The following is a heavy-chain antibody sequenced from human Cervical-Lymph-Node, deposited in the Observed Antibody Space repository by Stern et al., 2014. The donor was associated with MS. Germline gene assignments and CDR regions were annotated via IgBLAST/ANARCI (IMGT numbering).Heavy chain of an antibody. D-gene: IGHD1-26*01. CDR3: ARDLSEDYFDY. Sequence: VQLVESGGGLVKPGGSLRLSCAASGFTFSDYYMSWIRQAPGKGLEWVSYISSSGSTISYADSVKGRFTISRDTPQNHLYLQMNSLRAEDTAVYYCARDLSEDYFDYWGQGTLVTVSS. CDR2: ISSSGSTI. V-gene: IGHV3-11*01. CDR1: GFTFSDYY. J-gene: IGHJ4*02.